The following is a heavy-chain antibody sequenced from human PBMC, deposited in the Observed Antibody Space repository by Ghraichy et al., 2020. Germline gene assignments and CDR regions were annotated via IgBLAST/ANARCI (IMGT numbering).Heavy chain of an antibody. CDR3: AADLGRLLDDAFDL. CDR2: IVVGGAYT. D-gene: IGHD2-15*01. Sequence: SVKVSCKASGFTFRTSSLQWVRQTRGQPLEWIGWIVVGGAYTNYAQSFQQRVTITSDMSTSTGYMELHSLRSEDTAVYYCAADLGRLLDDAFDLWGQGTMVTVSS. J-gene: IGHJ3*01. CDR1: GFTFRTSS. V-gene: IGHV1-58*01.